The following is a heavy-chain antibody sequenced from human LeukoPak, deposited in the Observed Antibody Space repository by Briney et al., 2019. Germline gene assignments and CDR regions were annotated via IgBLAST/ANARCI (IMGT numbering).Heavy chain of an antibody. J-gene: IGHJ5*02. CDR2: IYPGDSDT. V-gene: IGHV5-51*01. Sequence: GESLKISCKGSGYSFTSYWIGWVRQMPGKGLEWMGIIYPGDSDTRYSPSFQGQVTISADKSISTAYLQWSSLRSEDTAVYYCARGRPTTSIAAAGVNWFDPWGQGTLVTVSS. CDR1: GYSFTSYW. D-gene: IGHD6-13*01. CDR3: ARGRPTTSIAAAGVNWFDP.